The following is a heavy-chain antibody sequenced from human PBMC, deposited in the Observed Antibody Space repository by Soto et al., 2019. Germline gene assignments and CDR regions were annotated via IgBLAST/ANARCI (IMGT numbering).Heavy chain of an antibody. CDR2: IWYDGTNK. D-gene: IGHD4-17*01. V-gene: IGHV3-33*01. Sequence: QVQLVESGGGVVQPGRSLRLSCATSGFTFSSYGMHWVRQGPGKGLEWVAVIWYDGTNKYYADSVNGRFTISRDDSKNTLHLQMNSLRAEDTAVYYCARGPMTTVTTWGDWYFDLWGRGTLVTVSS. CDR1: GFTFSSYG. CDR3: ARGPMTTVTTWGDWYFDL. J-gene: IGHJ2*01.